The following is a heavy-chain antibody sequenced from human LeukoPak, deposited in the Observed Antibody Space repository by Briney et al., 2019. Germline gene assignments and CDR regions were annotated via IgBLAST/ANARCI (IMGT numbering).Heavy chain of an antibody. CDR1: GFTFSSYS. CDR3: ARRLSGSDSHAFDI. J-gene: IGHJ3*02. CDR2: ISSSSSYI. D-gene: IGHD5-12*01. Sequence: GGSLRLSCAASGFTFSSYSMNWVRQAPGKGLEWVSSISSSSSYIYYADSVKGRFTISRDNAKNSLYLQMNSLRAEDTAVYYCARRLSGSDSHAFDIWGQGTMVTVSS. V-gene: IGHV3-21*04.